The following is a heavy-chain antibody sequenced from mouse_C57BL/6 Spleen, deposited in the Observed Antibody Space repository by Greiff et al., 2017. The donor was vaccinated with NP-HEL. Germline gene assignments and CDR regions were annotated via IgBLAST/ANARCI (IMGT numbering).Heavy chain of an antibody. J-gene: IGHJ1*03. Sequence: QVQLQQPGAELVKPGASVKLSCKASGYTFTSYWMHWVKQRPGQGLEWIGMIHPNSGSTNYNEKFKSKATLTVDKSSSTAYMQLSSLTSEDSAVYYCARTGTGLYFDVWGTGTTVTVSS. D-gene: IGHD4-1*01. V-gene: IGHV1-64*01. CDR2: IHPNSGST. CDR3: ARTGTGLYFDV. CDR1: GYTFTSYW.